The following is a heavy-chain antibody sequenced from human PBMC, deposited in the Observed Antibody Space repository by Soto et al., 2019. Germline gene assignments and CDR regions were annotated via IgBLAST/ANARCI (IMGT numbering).Heavy chain of an antibody. V-gene: IGHV3-21*01. J-gene: IGHJ4*02. CDR3: ARGGGFFGN. Sequence: GGSLRLSCAVSGFIFSRYSMNWVRQAPGKGLEWVSSIGTSGSYIYDTDSVKGRFTISRDNTKDSLYLQMNSLRDEDTAVYYCARGGGFFGNWGEGTLVTVP. CDR2: IGTSGSYI. D-gene: IGHD3-16*01. CDR1: GFIFSRYS.